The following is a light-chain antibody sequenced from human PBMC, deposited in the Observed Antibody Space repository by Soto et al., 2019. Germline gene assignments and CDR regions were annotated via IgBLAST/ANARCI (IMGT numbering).Light chain of an antibody. CDR2: GAS. V-gene: IGKV3-20*01. CDR3: QQYGGSPQA. CDR1: QSVTRNY. J-gene: IGKJ2*01. Sequence: EIVLTQSPGTLSLSPGERATLSCRASQSVTRNYLAWYQQKPGQAPRILIYGASSRATGIPDRFSGSGSGTEFTLTITRLEPDDFAVYYCQQYGGSPQAFGRWTKLEIK.